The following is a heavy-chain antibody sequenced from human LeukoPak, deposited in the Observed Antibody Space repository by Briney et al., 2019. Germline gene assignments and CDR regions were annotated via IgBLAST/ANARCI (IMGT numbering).Heavy chain of an antibody. CDR3: ARGDLRLGYCSSTSCPFGY. CDR2: IIPILGIA. Sequence: ASVKVSCKASGGTFSSYAISWVRQAPGQGLEWMGRIIPILGIANYAQKFQGRVTITADKSTSTAYMELSSLRSEDTAVYYCARGDLRLGYCSSTSCPFGYWGQGTLVTVSS. J-gene: IGHJ4*02. V-gene: IGHV1-69*04. CDR1: GGTFSSYA. D-gene: IGHD2-2*01.